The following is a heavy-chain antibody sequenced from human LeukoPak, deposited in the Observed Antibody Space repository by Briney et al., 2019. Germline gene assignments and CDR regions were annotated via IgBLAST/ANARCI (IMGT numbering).Heavy chain of an antibody. J-gene: IGHJ4*02. D-gene: IGHD3-3*01. CDR3: ARAQITIFGVVTRHGVDY. Sequence: GGSLRLSCAASGFTFSSYSMNWVRQAPGKGLEWVSSISSSSSYIYYADSVKGRFTISRDNAKNSLYLQTNSLRAEDTAVYYCARAQITIFGVVTRHGVDYWGQGTLVTVSS. CDR2: ISSSSSYI. V-gene: IGHV3-21*01. CDR1: GFTFSSYS.